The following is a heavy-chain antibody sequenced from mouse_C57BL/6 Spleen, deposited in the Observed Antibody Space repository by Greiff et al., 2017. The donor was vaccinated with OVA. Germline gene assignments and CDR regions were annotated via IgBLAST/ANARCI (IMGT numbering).Heavy chain of an antibody. CDR2: IDPETGGT. J-gene: IGHJ4*01. V-gene: IGHV1-15*01. Sequence: QVQLQQSGAELVRPGASVTLSCKASGYTFTDYEMHWVKQTPVHGLEWIGAIDPETGGTAYKQKFKGKAILTADKSSSTAYLELRSLTSEDSAVYYCTRDGDGYYGRAMDYWGQGTSVTVSS. CDR3: TRDGDGYYGRAMDY. CDR1: GYTFTDYE. D-gene: IGHD2-3*01.